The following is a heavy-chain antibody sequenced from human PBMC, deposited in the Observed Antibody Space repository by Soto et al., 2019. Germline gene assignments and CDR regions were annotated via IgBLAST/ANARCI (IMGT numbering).Heavy chain of an antibody. CDR1: GGTFSSYS. V-gene: IGHV1-69*01. J-gene: IGHJ4*02. CDR2: IIPIFGPA. D-gene: IGHD1-26*01. Sequence: QVKLVQSGAEVKKPGSSVKVSCKASGGTFSSYSINWVRQAPGQGLEWMGEIIPIFGPANYAQKFQGRVTITADEATSTAYMELSSLRSEDTAVYYCARDGGSHSGGIDYWGQGTLVTVSS. CDR3: ARDGGSHSGGIDY.